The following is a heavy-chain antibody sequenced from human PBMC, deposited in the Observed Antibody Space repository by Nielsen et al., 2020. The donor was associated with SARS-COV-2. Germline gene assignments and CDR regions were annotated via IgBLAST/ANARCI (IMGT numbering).Heavy chain of an antibody. Sequence: ASVKVSCKASGGTFSSYAISWVRQAPGQGLEWMGRINPNSGGTNYAQKFQGRVTMTRDTSISTAYMELSRLRSEDTAVYYCARSAWIRTGDYYYYGMDVWGQGTTVTVSS. CDR1: GGTFSSYA. V-gene: IGHV1-2*06. CDR2: INPNSGGT. D-gene: IGHD5-18*01. J-gene: IGHJ6*02. CDR3: ARSAWIRTGDYYYYGMDV.